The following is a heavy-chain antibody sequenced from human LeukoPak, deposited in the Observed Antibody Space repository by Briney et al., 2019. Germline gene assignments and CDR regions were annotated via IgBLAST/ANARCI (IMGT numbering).Heavy chain of an antibody. V-gene: IGHV1-69*04. J-gene: IGHJ6*02. CDR2: IIPILGIA. CDR1: GGTFSSYA. Sequence: SVKVSCKASGGTFSSYAISWVRQAPGQGLEWMGRIIPILGIANYAQKFQGRVTITADKSTSTAYMELSSLRSEDTAVYYCARASPKGDCSSTSCYLKSYYYYGMDVWGQGTTVTGSS. D-gene: IGHD2-2*01. CDR3: ARASPKGDCSSTSCYLKSYYYYGMDV.